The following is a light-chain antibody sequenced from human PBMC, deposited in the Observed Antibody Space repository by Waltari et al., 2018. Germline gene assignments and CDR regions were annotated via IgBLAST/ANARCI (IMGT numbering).Light chain of an antibody. CDR3: QQYDKWLRYS. CDR2: GAS. V-gene: IGKV3-15*01. CDR1: QSISTH. Sequence: IVMTQSPATLSVSPGVRATLSCRASQSISTHLAWFQEKPGQAPRLLIYGASTRATGVPARFSGSGSGTYFTLVISSLQSEDFAVYYCQQYDKWLRYSFGQGTKLEIK. J-gene: IGKJ2*01.